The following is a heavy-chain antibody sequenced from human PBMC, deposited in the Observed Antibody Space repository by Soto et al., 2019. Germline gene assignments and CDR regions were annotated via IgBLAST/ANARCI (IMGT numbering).Heavy chain of an antibody. CDR2: ISARSTTT. CDR1: GFTFTSYA. CDR3: AKGHLGGLDV. V-gene: IGHV3-23*01. J-gene: IGHJ6*02. D-gene: IGHD7-27*01. Sequence: EVQLLDSGGGLVQPGGSLRLSCAVSGFTFTSYAMSWVRQAPGRGLEWVSTISARSTTTYYADSVKGRFTISRDNSENTLYLQMNSLRAEDTAVYYCAKGHLGGLDVWGPGTTVTVSS.